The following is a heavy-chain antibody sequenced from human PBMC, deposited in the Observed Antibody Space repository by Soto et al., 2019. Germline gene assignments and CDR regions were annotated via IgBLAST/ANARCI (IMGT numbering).Heavy chain of an antibody. D-gene: IGHD3-3*01. Sequence: EVQLVESGGGLVQPGGSLRLSCAASGFTFSSYSMNWVRQAPGKGLEWVSYISSSSSTIYYADSVKGRFTISRDNAKNSLYLQMNSLRDEATAVYYCARGGYITIFGVVIMGNDAFDIWGQGTMVTVSS. J-gene: IGHJ3*02. V-gene: IGHV3-48*02. CDR2: ISSSSSTI. CDR1: GFTFSSYS. CDR3: ARGGYITIFGVVIMGNDAFDI.